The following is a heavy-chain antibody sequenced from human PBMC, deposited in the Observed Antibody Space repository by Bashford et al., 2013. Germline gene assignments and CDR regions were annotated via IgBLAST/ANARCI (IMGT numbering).Heavy chain of an antibody. Sequence: VRQAPGKGLEWVATIKQDGSEVFYVDSVKGRFTISRDNAQNSLFLQMNSLRAEDTAVYYCVRDCLTAPLLWYFDLWGRGTLVTVSS. V-gene: IGHV3-7*01. D-gene: IGHD3-16*01. CDR2: IKQDGSEV. J-gene: IGHJ2*01. CDR3: VRDCLTAPLLWYFDL.